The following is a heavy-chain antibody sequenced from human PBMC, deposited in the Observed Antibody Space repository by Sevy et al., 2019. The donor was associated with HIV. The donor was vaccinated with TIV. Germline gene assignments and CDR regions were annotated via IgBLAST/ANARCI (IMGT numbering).Heavy chain of an antibody. Sequence: GGSLRLSCAASGFIFSNFAMHWVRQAPGKGLEWVAVMSYDGSHKYYADSVRGRFTVSRDNSRNTLYLQMNNVRVEDTAVYYCARGGYYYDNAAYYALDSWGQGTLVTVSS. CDR1: GFIFSNFA. J-gene: IGHJ4*02. V-gene: IGHV3-30*04. CDR3: ARGGYYYDNAAYYALDS. D-gene: IGHD3-22*01. CDR2: MSYDGSHK.